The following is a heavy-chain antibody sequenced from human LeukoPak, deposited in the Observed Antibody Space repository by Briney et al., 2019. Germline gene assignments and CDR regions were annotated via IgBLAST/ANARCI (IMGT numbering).Heavy chain of an antibody. Sequence: SGHTLVEPTQTLTLTCTFSGFSLSTSGVGVGWIRQPPGKALEWLALIYWDDDKRYNPSLKNRLTVTKDTSKNQAVLTLTNMDPVDTATYYCAHRGQLSLRGPTAFDPWGQGILVTVSS. V-gene: IGHV2-5*02. CDR1: GFSLSTSGVG. CDR2: IYWDDDK. J-gene: IGHJ5*02. CDR3: AHRGQLSLRGPTAFDP. D-gene: IGHD3-16*02.